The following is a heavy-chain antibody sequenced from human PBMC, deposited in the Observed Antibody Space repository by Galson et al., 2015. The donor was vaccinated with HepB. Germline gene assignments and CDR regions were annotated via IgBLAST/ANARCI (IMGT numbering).Heavy chain of an antibody. J-gene: IGHJ5*02. V-gene: IGHV3-21*01. CDR3: ARVAVTGTHNWFDP. CDR2: ISSSSSYL. Sequence: LEWVSSISSSSSYLYYADSVKGRFTISRDNAKNSLYLLMNSLRAEDTALYYCARVAVTGTHNWFDPWGQGTLVTVSS. D-gene: IGHD6-19*01.